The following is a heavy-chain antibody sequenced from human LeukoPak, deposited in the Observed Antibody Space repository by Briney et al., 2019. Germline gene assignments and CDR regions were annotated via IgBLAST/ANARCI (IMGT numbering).Heavy chain of an antibody. D-gene: IGHD1-26*01. V-gene: IGHV1-69*13. Sequence: EASVKVSCKASGGTFSSYAISWVRQAPGQGLEWMGGIIPIFGTANYAQKFQGRVTITADESTSTAYMELSSLRSEHTAVYYCARAVAIRQKWYYYYYYMDVWGKGTTVTISS. CDR1: GGTFSSYA. J-gene: IGHJ6*03. CDR2: IIPIFGTA. CDR3: ARAVAIRQKWYYYYYYMDV.